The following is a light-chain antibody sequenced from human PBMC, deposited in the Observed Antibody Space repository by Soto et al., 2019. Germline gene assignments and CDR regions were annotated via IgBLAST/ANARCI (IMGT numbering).Light chain of an antibody. CDR1: QSVITY. CDR3: QQSYSTPRT. CDR2: AAS. V-gene: IGKV1-39*01. Sequence: DIQMTQSPSSLSASVGDRVTITCRASQSVITYLNWYQQMPGKAPKLLIYAASSLQSGVPSRFSGSGSGTDFTLTISSLQPEDFATYYCQQSYSTPRTFGQGTKVDI. J-gene: IGKJ1*01.